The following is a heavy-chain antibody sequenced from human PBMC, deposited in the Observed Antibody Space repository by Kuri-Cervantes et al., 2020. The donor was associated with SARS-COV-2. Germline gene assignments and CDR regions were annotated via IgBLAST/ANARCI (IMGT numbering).Heavy chain of an antibody. J-gene: IGHJ6*02. CDR2: INPNSGGT. V-gene: IGHV1-2*06. Sequence: ASVKVSCKASGYTFTGYYMHWVRQAPGQGLEWMGRINPNSGGTNYAQKFQGRVTMTRDTSISTAYMELRSLRSEDTAVYYCATDLGIATAERNYFYYYGFDVWGQATTATVSS. D-gene: IGHD6-13*01. CDR1: GYTFTGYY. CDR3: ATDLGIATAERNYFYYYGFDV.